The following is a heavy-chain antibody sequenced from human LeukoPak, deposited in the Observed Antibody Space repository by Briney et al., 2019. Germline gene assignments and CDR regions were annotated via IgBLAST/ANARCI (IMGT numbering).Heavy chain of an antibody. Sequence: GGSLRLSCAASGFTFSNAWMSWVRQAPGKGLEWVGRIKSKTDGGTTDYAAPVKGRFTISRDDSENTLYLQMNSLKTEDTAVYYCTTDPPGPVVTYYGGGFDYWGQGTLVTVSS. V-gene: IGHV3-15*01. CDR2: IKSKTDGGTT. D-gene: IGHD3-10*01. J-gene: IGHJ4*02. CDR3: TTDPPGPVVTYYGGGFDY. CDR1: GFTFSNAW.